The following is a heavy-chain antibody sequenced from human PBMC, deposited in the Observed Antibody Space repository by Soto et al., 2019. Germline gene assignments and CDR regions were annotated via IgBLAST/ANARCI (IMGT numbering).Heavy chain of an antibody. CDR3: ARAGVVVVAATSHNWFDP. J-gene: IGHJ5*02. Sequence: SVKVSCKASGGTFSSYAISWVRQAPGQGLEWMGGIIPIFGTANYAQKFQGRVTITADESTSTAYMELSSLRSEDTAVYYCARAGVVVVAATSHNWFDPWGQGTLVTVSS. V-gene: IGHV1-69*13. D-gene: IGHD2-15*01. CDR2: IIPIFGTA. CDR1: GGTFSSYA.